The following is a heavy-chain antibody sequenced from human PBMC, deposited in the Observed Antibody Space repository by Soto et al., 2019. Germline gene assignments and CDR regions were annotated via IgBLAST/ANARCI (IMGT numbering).Heavy chain of an antibody. CDR3: ARTGHCSGGSCYFDY. Sequence: GESLKISCKGSGYSFTSYWIGWVRQMPGKGLEWMGIIYXXDSDTRYSPSFQGQVTISADKSFSTAYLQWSSLKASDTAMYYGARTGHCSGGSCYFDYWGQGTLVTVSS. CDR2: IYXXDSDT. J-gene: IGHJ4*02. CDR1: GYSFTSYW. V-gene: IGHV5-51*01. D-gene: IGHD2-15*01.